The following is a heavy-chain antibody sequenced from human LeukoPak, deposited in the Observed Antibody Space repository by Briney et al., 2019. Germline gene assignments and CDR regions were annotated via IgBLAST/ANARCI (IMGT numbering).Heavy chain of an antibody. CDR2: IQSGGSST. D-gene: IGHD4-11*01. J-gene: IGHJ5*02. CDR3: AKEQAREYSTVNWFDP. Sequence: PGGSLRLSCAASGFTSSSYWMHWVRQAPGKGLVWVSHIQSGGSSTSYADSVKGRFTISRDNAKNTVDLQMNSLRAEDTAVYYCAKEQAREYSTVNWFDPWGQGTLVTVSS. CDR1: GFTSSSYW. V-gene: IGHV3-74*01.